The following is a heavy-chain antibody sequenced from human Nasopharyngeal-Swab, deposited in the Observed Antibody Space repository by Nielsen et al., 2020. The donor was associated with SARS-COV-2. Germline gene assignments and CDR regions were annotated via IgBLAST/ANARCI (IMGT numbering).Heavy chain of an antibody. CDR1: GFNVSNNY. CDR2: IYSSGSI. CDR3: ASAVTGPLY. J-gene: IGHJ1*01. D-gene: IGHD4-11*01. Sequence: GESLKISCAASGFNVSNNYMTWGRQASGKGLEWVSIIYSSGSIYHADSVKGRFIISRDTSKNTLSLRMNSLRVEDTAVYYCASAVTGPLYWGQGTLVTVSS. V-gene: IGHV3-53*01.